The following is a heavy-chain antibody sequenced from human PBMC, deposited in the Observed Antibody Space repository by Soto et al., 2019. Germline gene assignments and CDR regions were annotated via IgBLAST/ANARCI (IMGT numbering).Heavy chain of an antibody. CDR3: ARDKDSGWYEGTGFDY. J-gene: IGHJ4*02. V-gene: IGHV4-59*01. D-gene: IGHD6-19*01. CDR2: IYYSGST. Sequence: SETLSLTCTVSGGSTSSYYWSWIRQPPGKGLEWIGYIYYSGSTNYNPSLKSRVTISVDTSKNQFSLKLSSVTAAGTAVYYCARDKDSGWYEGTGFDYWGQGTLVTVSS. CDR1: GGSTSSYY.